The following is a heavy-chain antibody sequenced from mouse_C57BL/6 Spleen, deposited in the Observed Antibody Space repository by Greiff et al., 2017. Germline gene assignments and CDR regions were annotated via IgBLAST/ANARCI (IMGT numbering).Heavy chain of an antibody. CDR1: GYSITSDY. Sequence: EVKLMESGPGLAKPSQTLSLTCSVTGYSITSDYWNWIRTFPGNKLEYMGYISYSGSTYYNPSLKSRISITRDTSKNQYYLQLNSVTTEDTATYYCARYRRNYAMDYWGQGTSVTVSS. CDR3: ARYRRNYAMDY. CDR2: ISYSGST. J-gene: IGHJ4*01. V-gene: IGHV3-8*01.